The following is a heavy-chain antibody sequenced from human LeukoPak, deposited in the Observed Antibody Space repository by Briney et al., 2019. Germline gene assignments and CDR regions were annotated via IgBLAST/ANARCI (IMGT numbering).Heavy chain of an antibody. J-gene: IGHJ4*02. CDR1: GFTFKTHA. CDR2: IDDSGVIR. CDR3: ARDRGASGWTDY. V-gene: IGHV3-23*01. Sequence: PGGSLRLSCAASGFTFKTHAMSWVRQAPGRGLEWVSRIDDSGVIRSYADSVKGRFTISRDNSKMTLTLQMNSLRAEDTAVYYCARDRGASGWTDYWGQGTLVTVSS. D-gene: IGHD6-19*01.